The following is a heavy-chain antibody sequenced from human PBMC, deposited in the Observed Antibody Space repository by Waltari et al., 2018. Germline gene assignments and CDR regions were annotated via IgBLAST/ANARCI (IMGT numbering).Heavy chain of an antibody. CDR3: ARERGYRVWGAEENP. Sequence: QVKLQESGPRLLRPSQTLSLTCTVLGYSITRGDYYWSWIRQSPGQGLEWIGYIYHTGTAYYNPSLRSRVTLSVDLSRNQFFLELTSVVATDTAVYYCARERGYRVWGAEENPWGQGTLVTVSS. D-gene: IGHD3-16*01. CDR2: IYHTGTA. CDR1: GYSITRGDYY. V-gene: IGHV4-30-4*08. J-gene: IGHJ5*02.